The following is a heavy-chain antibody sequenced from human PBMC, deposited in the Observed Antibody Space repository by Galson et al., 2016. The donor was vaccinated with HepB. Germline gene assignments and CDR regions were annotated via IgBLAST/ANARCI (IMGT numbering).Heavy chain of an antibody. CDR2: IYHTGVT. CDR1: GGSISTSNW. CDR3: ARNGRTARGAFDI. D-gene: IGHD2-8*01. J-gene: IGHJ3*02. Sequence: SETLSLTCVVSGGSISTSNWWTWLRQSPGKGLEWIGEIYHTGVTNYNPSVKSRVTISVDKSTNQFSLKLISMTAADTAVYYCARNGRTARGAFDIWGRGTMVTVSS. V-gene: IGHV4-4*02.